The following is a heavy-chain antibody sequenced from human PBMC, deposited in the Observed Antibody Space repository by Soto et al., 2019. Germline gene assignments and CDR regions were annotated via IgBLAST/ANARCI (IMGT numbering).Heavy chain of an antibody. CDR1: GYTLTSYY. CDR3: AREDFFTLLGVGPCGFDL. V-gene: IGHV1-46*01. J-gene: IGHJ2*01. CDR2: INPGGGST. D-gene: IGHD3-22*01. Sequence: GASVKVSCKASGYTLTSYYMHWVRQAPGQGLEWMGIINPGGGSTSYAQKFQGRVTMTRDTSTSTVYMELSSLRSEDTAVYYCAREDFFTLLGVGPCGFDLWGRGSLVTVSS.